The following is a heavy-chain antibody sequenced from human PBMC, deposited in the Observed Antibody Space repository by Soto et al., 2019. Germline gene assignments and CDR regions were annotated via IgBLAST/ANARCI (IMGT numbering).Heavy chain of an antibody. CDR2: INHSGST. CDR1: GGSFSGYY. Sequence: SETLSLTCAVYGGSFSGYYWSWIRQPPGKGLEWIGEINHSGSTNYNPSLKSRVTISVDTSKNQFSLKLSSVTAADTAVYYCARGGLITIFGARVGPYGMDVWGQGTTVTVSS. J-gene: IGHJ6*02. CDR3: ARGGLITIFGARVGPYGMDV. V-gene: IGHV4-34*01. D-gene: IGHD3-3*01.